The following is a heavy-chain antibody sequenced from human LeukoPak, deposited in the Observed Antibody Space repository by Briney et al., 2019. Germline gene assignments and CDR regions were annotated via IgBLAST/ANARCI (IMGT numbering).Heavy chain of an antibody. V-gene: IGHV3-33*01. CDR1: GFTFSSYG. J-gene: IGHJ4*02. D-gene: IGHD3-22*01. CDR3: ARWYYYDSSGCPDY. CDR2: IWYDGSNK. Sequence: GGSLRLSCAASGFTFSSYGMHWVRQAPGKGLEWVAVIWYDGSNKYYADSVKGRFTISRDNSKNTVYLQMDSLGAEDTALYYCARWYYYDSSGCPDYWGQGTLVTVSS.